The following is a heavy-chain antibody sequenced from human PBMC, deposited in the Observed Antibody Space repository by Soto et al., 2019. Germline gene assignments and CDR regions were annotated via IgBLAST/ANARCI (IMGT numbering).Heavy chain of an antibody. V-gene: IGHV4-39*01. Sequence: SETLSLTCTVSGCSINSGGYYWGWIRQPPGEGLEWIGSIYYNGSTYYNPSLKSPVTISGDTSTNQFSLKLSSVTAADTAVYYCVRFYSSGRFISHWGQGTLVTVSS. D-gene: IGHD3-22*01. J-gene: IGHJ1*01. CDR2: IYYNGST. CDR1: GCSINSGGYY. CDR3: VRFYSSGRFISH.